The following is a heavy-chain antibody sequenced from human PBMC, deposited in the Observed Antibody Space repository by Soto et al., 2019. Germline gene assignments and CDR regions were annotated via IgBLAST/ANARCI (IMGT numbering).Heavy chain of an antibody. Sequence: QVQLVESGGGVVQPGTSLRLSCAASGFIFSTNGMYWVRQAPGKGLEWVALISGDGKNKWHADSVKGRFTISRDISKNTLDLQMNRLRPEDTAVYYCAKLSHSGWHNHYYGMDVWGQGTTVTVSS. CDR2: ISGDGKNK. D-gene: IGHD6-19*01. CDR3: AKLSHSGWHNHYYGMDV. V-gene: IGHV3-30*18. J-gene: IGHJ6*02. CDR1: GFIFSTNG.